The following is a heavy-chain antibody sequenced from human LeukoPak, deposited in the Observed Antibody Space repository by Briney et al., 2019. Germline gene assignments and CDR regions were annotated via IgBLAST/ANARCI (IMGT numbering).Heavy chain of an antibody. D-gene: IGHD3-3*01. J-gene: IGHJ3*02. CDR1: GGSFSGYY. V-gene: IGHV4-34*01. CDR3: AREGDITIFGVVIRIDAFDI. Sequence: AETLSLTCAVYGGSFSGYYWSWIRQPPGKGLEWIGEINHSGSTNYNPSLKSRVTISVDTSKNQFSLKLSSVTAADTAVYYCAREGDITIFGVVIRIDAFDIWGQGTMVTVSS. CDR2: INHSGST.